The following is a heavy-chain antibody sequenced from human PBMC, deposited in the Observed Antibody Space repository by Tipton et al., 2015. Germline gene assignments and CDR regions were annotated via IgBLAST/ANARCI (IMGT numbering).Heavy chain of an antibody. CDR1: GFTFSSAW. Sequence: SLRLSCAASGFTFSSAWMNWVRQAPGKGLEWVSAISGSGDSTHYADSVKGRFTIPRDNSKNTLHLQMNSLRAEDTAVYYCVGYGGHSVWGQGTLVTVSS. CDR2: ISGSGDST. V-gene: IGHV3-23*01. D-gene: IGHD4-23*01. J-gene: IGHJ4*02. CDR3: VGYGGHSV.